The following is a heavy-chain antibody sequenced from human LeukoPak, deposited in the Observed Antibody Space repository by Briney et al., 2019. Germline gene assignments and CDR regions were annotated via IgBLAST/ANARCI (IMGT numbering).Heavy chain of an antibody. CDR2: IYHSGDT. CDR3: ARDGYGGVDY. V-gene: IGHV4-61*01. CDR1: GGSISSSSYY. D-gene: IGHD3-10*01. J-gene: IGHJ4*02. Sequence: SETLSLTCTVSGGSISSSSYYWSWIRQPPGKALEWIGYIYHSGDTKYNPSLKSRVTISVDTSKNQFSLKLNSVTAADTAVYYCARDGYGGVDYWGQGTLVTVSS.